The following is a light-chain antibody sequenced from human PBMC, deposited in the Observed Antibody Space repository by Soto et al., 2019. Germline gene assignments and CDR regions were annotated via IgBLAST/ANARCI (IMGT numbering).Light chain of an antibody. J-gene: IGKJ1*01. CDR3: QQYNSYWT. V-gene: IGKV1-5*01. Sequence: DIQKTQSPSTLSASVGDRVTITCRASQSISSWLAWYQQKPGKAPKLLIYDASSLESGVPSRFSGRGSGTEFTLTISSLQPDDFATYYCQQYNSYWTFGQGTKVDIK. CDR2: DAS. CDR1: QSISSW.